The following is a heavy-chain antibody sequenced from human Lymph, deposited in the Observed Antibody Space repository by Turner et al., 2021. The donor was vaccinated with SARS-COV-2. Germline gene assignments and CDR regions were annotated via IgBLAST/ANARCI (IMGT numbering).Heavy chain of an antibody. V-gene: IGHV1-24*01. J-gene: IGHJ6*02. D-gene: IGHD2-15*01. CDR1: GYTLTELS. Sequence: QVQLVQSGAEVKKPGASMKVSCKVSGYTLTELSMHWVRQAPGKGLEWVGGFDPEDGETIYAQKFQGRVTMTEDTSTDIAYMELSSLRSEDTAVYYCATVLCSGGSCYYYGMDVWGQGTTVTVSS. CDR2: FDPEDGET. CDR3: ATVLCSGGSCYYYGMDV.